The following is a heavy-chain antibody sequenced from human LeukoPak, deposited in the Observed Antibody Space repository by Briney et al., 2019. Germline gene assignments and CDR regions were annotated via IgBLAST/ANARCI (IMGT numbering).Heavy chain of an antibody. CDR2: INPNSGGT. V-gene: IGHV1-2*02. CDR3: ARETYCSGGSCYSGILWFDP. J-gene: IGHJ5*02. CDR1: GYTFTSYD. D-gene: IGHD2-15*01. Sequence: ASVKVSCKASGYTFTSYDINWVRQATGQGLEWMGWINPNSGGTNYAQKFQGRVTMTRDTSISTAYMELSRLRSDDTAVYYCARETYCSGGSCYSGILWFDPWGQGTLVTVSS.